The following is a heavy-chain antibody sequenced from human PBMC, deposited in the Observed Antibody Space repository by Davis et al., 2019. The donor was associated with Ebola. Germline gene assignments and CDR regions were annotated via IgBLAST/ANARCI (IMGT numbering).Heavy chain of an antibody. D-gene: IGHD6-6*01. CDR3: AIPYSSSWGFDY. CDR2: INSDGSNT. Sequence: CAAPGFTFSSYWMHWVRQAPGKGLVWVSRINSDGSNTSYADSVKGRFTISRDNAKNTLYLQMNSLRAEDTAVYYCAIPYSSSWGFDYWGQGTLVTVSS. V-gene: IGHV3-74*01. CDR1: GFTFSSYW. J-gene: IGHJ4*02.